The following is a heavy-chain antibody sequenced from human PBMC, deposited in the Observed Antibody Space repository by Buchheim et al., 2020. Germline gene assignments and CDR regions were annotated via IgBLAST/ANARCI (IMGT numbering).Heavy chain of an antibody. D-gene: IGHD3-10*01. Sequence: QLHLQESGPGLVRPSETLSLTCSVSGVSIIETNYYWGWIRQAPGKGLEWIGTVSYSGTSYYNPSLQSRVTISVDTSRNQLSLSLRSVTATDSAVYYCAKSPPGSYYNWFDPWGQGT. CDR3: AKSPPGSYYNWFDP. CDR2: VSYSGTS. J-gene: IGHJ5*02. V-gene: IGHV4-39*01. CDR1: GVSIIETNYY.